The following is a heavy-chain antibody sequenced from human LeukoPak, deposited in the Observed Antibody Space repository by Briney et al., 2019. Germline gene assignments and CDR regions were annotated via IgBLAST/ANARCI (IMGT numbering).Heavy chain of an antibody. D-gene: IGHD2-15*01. J-gene: IGHJ4*02. Sequence: SETLSLTCSVYGGSFYGYHWSWIRQPPGQGLEGIGELNYSGSTTYNPAVKRRVTISVDTSKNQFSLKLSSVTAGDTAVYYCARGGPLVYCSGGSCYSLDYWGQGTRVTVPS. V-gene: IGHV4-34*01. CDR3: ARGGPLVYCSGGSCYSLDY. CDR2: LNYSGST. CDR1: GGSFYGYH.